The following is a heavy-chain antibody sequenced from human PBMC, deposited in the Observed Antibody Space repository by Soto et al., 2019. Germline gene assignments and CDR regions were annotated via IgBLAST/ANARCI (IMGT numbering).Heavy chain of an antibody. V-gene: IGHV3-73*01. CDR3: ARGQGAAIGDYYYHGMDV. CDR2: IRSRANNFAT. J-gene: IGHJ6*02. D-gene: IGHD2-2*02. Sequence: GGSLRLSCAASGFIFSGSAIHWVRQASGKGLEWVGRIRSRANNFATSSAASVRGRFTFSRDDSKNTAYLQMNTLKPEDTAVYYCARGQGAAIGDYYYHGMDVWGQGTTVTVSS. CDR1: GFIFSGSA.